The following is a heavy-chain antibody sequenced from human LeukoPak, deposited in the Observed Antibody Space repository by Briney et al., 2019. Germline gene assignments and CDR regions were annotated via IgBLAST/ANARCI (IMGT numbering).Heavy chain of an antibody. J-gene: IGHJ3*02. V-gene: IGHV3-48*03. CDR3: ARGGYCSGGTCYSLNAFDI. CDR2: ISSIVSNI. CDR1: GFTFTSYE. D-gene: IGHD2-15*01. Sequence: GGSLRLSCVASGFTFTSYEMNWVRQAPGKGLEWVSYISSIVSNIYYADSVKGRFTISRDNAKNSLYLQMNSLRAEDTAVYYCARGGYCSGGTCYSLNAFDIWGQGTMVTVSS.